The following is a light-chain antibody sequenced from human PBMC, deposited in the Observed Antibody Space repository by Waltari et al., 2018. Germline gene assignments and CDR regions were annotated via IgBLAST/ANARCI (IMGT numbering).Light chain of an antibody. V-gene: IGKV3D-15*01. J-gene: IGKJ2*01. Sequence: EIVMTQSPGPLSVSPGEKATLSCRASQSVSSNLAWYQPKPGQSPRLPIYGASTRATGIPARFSGSGSGTDFTLTISSLQSEDFAVYYCQHSDTFGQGTKLEIK. CDR3: QHSDT. CDR2: GAS. CDR1: QSVSSN.